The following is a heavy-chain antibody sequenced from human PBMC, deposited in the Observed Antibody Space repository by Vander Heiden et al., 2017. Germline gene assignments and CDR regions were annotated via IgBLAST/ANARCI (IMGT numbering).Heavy chain of an antibody. CDR2: ISESGTQT. CDR1: GFTFTNYA. CDR3: AQGSSGTADEDH. J-gene: IGHJ4*02. D-gene: IGHD1-26*01. Sequence: VHLLESGGGLVQPGRSLRVSCAASGFTFTNYAMTWVRQAPGKGLEWVATISESGTQTFYADSVRGRFAISRDNSRYTLSLQMNRLRADDTALYYCAQGSSGTADEDHWGRGILVTVSS. V-gene: IGHV3-23*01.